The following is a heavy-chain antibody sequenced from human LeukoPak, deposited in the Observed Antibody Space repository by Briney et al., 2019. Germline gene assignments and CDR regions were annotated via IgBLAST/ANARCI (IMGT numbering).Heavy chain of an antibody. D-gene: IGHD3-10*01. CDR1: GFTFSSYS. Sequence: PGGSLRLSCAASGFTFSSYSMSWVRQAPGKGLEWVSYISSSSSTIYYADSVKGRFTISRDNAKNSLYLQMNSLRAGDTAVYYCARDQYYSNDIWGQGTMVTVSS. CDR3: ARDQYYSNDI. J-gene: IGHJ3*02. CDR2: ISSSSSTI. V-gene: IGHV3-48*01.